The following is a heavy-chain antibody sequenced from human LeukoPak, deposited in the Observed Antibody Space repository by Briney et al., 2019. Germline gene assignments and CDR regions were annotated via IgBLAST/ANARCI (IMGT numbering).Heavy chain of an antibody. CDR3: ARDGAYSASNF. J-gene: IGHJ3*01. CDR1: GFTFSDEY. Sequence: GGSLRLSCAAPGFTFSDEYMSWIRQAPGKGLEWISCVSNSGSSIYYADSVKGRFSISRDNVKNSLYLQMNSLRVEDTAVYYCARDGAYSASNFWGQGTMVAVSS. V-gene: IGHV3-11*01. D-gene: IGHD6-13*01. CDR2: VSNSGSSI.